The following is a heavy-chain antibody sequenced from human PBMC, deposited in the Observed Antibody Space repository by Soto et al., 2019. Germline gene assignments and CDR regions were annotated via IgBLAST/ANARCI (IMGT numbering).Heavy chain of an antibody. CDR3: AHSPCSGCTCYLFDH. CDR2: IYWDGIE. D-gene: IGHD2-15*01. V-gene: IGHV2-5*02. Sequence: QITLKESGPTLVKPTQTLTLTCTVSGFSLTTSGVGVGWIRQPPGKAPEWLALIYWDGIERYSPSLRSRLTITMDTSKNQVVLTMTTIDPVDTATYYCAHSPCSGCTCYLFDHWGQGTPVIVSS. J-gene: IGHJ4*02. CDR1: GFSLTTSGVG.